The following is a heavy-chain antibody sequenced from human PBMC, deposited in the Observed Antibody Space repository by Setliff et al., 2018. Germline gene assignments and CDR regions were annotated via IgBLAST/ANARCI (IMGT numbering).Heavy chain of an antibody. CDR3: ARDLYSSSSGGFYYYYYYMDV. J-gene: IGHJ6*03. Sequence: SETLSLTCTVSGGSISSGSYYRSWIRQPAGKGLEWIGHIYSSGSTNYNPSLKSRVTISVDRSKNQFSLKLSSVIAADTAVYYCARDLYSSSSGGFYYYYYYMDVWGKGTTVTVSS. D-gene: IGHD6-6*01. CDR1: GGSISSGSYY. CDR2: IYSSGST. V-gene: IGHV4-61*09.